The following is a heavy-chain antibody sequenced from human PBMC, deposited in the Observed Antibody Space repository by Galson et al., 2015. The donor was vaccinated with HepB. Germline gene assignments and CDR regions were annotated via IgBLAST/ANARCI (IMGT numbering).Heavy chain of an antibody. V-gene: IGHV3-21*03. J-gene: IGHJ4*02. CDR1: GFTFSSYT. D-gene: IGHD6-19*01. Sequence: SLRLSCAASGFTFSSYTMDWVRQAPGKGLEWVSSISRNSNYIFYADSVKGRFTISRDDSKSIAYLQMNSLKTEDTAVYYCSRVPDQWLVQAEDYWGQGTLVTVSS. CDR3: SRVPDQWLVQAEDY. CDR2: ISRNSNYI.